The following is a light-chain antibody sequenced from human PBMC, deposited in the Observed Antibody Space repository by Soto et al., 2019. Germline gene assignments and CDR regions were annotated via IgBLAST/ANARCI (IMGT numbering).Light chain of an antibody. CDR2: GAS. V-gene: IGKV3-20*01. CDR3: QQYSASPRT. Sequence: ENVLTQFPVTLSLSPGETATLSCWASESVSSSYLAWYQQRPGQPPRLLIYGASSRATGIPDRFSGSGSGTDFTLTISRLEPEDFAMYYCQQYSASPRTFGQGTRLEIK. J-gene: IGKJ2*01. CDR1: ESVSSSY.